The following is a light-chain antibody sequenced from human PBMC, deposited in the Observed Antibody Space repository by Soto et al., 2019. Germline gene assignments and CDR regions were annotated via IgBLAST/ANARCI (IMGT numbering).Light chain of an antibody. Sequence: QSVLTQPASVSGSPGQSITISCTGTSSVVGGFNYVSWYQQHPGKAPKLMIYDVTNRPSGVSYRFSGSKSGNTASLTISGLQAEDEADYYCNSYTSSSTYVFGTGNKVTVL. CDR1: SSVVGGFNY. V-gene: IGLV2-14*03. CDR3: NSYTSSSTYV. J-gene: IGLJ1*01. CDR2: DVT.